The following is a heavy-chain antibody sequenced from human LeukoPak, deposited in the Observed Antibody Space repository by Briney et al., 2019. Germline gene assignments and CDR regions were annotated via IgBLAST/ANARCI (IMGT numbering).Heavy chain of an antibody. J-gene: IGHJ4*02. CDR1: GGSISSYY. V-gene: IGHV4-59*12. D-gene: IGHD3-16*01. Sequence: PSETLSLTCSVSGGSISSYYWSWIRQPPGKGLECIGYIHYSGSTNYNPSLKSRVTISVDRSKNQFSLKLSSVTAADTAVYYCARVGEYFDYWGQGTLVTVSS. CDR3: ARVGEYFDY. CDR2: IHYSGST.